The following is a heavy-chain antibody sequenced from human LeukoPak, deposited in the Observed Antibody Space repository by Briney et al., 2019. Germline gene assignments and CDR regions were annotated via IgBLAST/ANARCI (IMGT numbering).Heavy chain of an antibody. CDR1: GGSFSGYY. J-gene: IGHJ4*02. CDR2: INHSGST. V-gene: IGHV4-34*01. CDR3: ARGRSVRFLEWFSSDY. Sequence: PSETLSLTCAVYGGSFSGYYWSWIRQPPGKGLEWIGEINHSGSTNYNPSLKSRVTISVDASKNQFSLKLSSVTAADTAVYSCARGRSVRFLEWFSSDYWGQGTLVTVSS. D-gene: IGHD3-3*01.